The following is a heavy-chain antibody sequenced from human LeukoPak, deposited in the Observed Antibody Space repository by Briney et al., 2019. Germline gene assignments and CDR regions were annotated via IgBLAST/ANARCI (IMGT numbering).Heavy chain of an antibody. CDR1: GFTFTTSA. D-gene: IGHD2/OR15-2a*01. CDR2: IVVGSGNT. J-gene: IGHJ5*02. V-gene: IGHV1-58*02. Sequence: SVKVSCKTSGFTFTTSAMQWVRQARGQRLEWIGWIVVGSGNTNYAQKFQERVTMTRDTSTSTAYMELSRLRSEDTAVYYCAAGIRGDPYNWFDPWGQGTLVTVSS. CDR3: AAGIRGDPYNWFDP.